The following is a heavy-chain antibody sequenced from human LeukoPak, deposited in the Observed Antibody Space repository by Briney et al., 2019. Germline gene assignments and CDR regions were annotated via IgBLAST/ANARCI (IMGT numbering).Heavy chain of an antibody. CDR1: GGSISSYY. V-gene: IGHV4-59*01. CDR3: ARGDSTVTPKYFQY. D-gene: IGHD4-23*01. Sequence: PSETLSLTCAVSGGSISSYYWSWIRQPPGKGLEWIGYIYYSGSTNYNPSLKSRVTISLDTSKNQFSLKLSSVTAADTAVYYCARGDSTVTPKYFQYWGQGTLVTVSS. CDR2: IYYSGST. J-gene: IGHJ1*01.